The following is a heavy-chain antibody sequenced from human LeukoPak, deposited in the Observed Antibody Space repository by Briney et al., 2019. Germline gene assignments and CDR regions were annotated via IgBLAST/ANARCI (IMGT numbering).Heavy chain of an antibody. Sequence: PGGSLRLSCAASGFTSSSYGMHWVRQAPGKGLEWVAFIRYDGSNEYYADSVKGRFTISRDNSKNTLYLQMNSLRAEDTAVYYCAKNLRIGIIATAGEGYFDYWGQGTLVTVSS. CDR2: IRYDGSNE. J-gene: IGHJ4*02. CDR1: GFTSSSYG. D-gene: IGHD6-13*01. V-gene: IGHV3-30*02. CDR3: AKNLRIGIIATAGEGYFDY.